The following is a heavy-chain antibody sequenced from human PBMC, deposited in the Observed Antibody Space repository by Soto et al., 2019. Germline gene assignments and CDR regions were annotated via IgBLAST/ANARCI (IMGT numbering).Heavy chain of an antibody. CDR1: GYSISSGYY. J-gene: IGHJ5*02. D-gene: IGHD6-13*01. CDR2: IYHSGST. CDR3: ARGGGSRRFDP. Sequence: PSETLSLTCTVSGYSISSGYYWGWIRQPPGKGLEWIGSIYHSGSTYYNPSLKSRVTISVDTSKNQFSLKLSSVTAADTAVYYCARGGGSRRFDPWGQGTLVTVSS. V-gene: IGHV4-38-2*02.